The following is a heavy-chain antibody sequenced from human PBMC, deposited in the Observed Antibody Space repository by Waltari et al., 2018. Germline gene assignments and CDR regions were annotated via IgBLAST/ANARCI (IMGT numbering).Heavy chain of an antibody. Sequence: QVHLVQSGAEVKKPGSSVKVSCRASGGPLSDYAITWVRQAPGQGLEWMGGRLPILSEENYAQKFQGRVTITTDAATNTAYLELTSLRSEDTAVYFCARGVGDKNFFHYWGQGTLVTVSS. CDR3: ARGVGDKNFFHY. CDR1: GGPLSDYA. J-gene: IGHJ4*02. CDR2: RLPILSEE. V-gene: IGHV1-69*05. D-gene: IGHD3-10*01.